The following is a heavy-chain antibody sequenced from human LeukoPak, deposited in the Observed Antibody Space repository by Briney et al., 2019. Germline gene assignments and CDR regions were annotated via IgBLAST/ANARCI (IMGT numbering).Heavy chain of an antibody. Sequence: PGGSLRLSCAASGFIFSRYGMNWVRQAPGKGLDWVAAIFPSGVTTLYADSVKGRFTISRDNSRNTLYLQMNSLRDEDTAMYYCVSSFRNYDYPYWGQGSLVTVSS. CDR1: GFIFSRYG. J-gene: IGHJ4*02. CDR3: VSSFRNYDYPY. V-gene: IGHV3-23*01. D-gene: IGHD3-16*01. CDR2: IFPSGVTT.